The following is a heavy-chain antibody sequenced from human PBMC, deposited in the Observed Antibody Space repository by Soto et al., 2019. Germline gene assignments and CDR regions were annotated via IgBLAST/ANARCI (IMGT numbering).Heavy chain of an antibody. CDR1: GGTFTTYS. CDR3: ARQDYLGSGSYFDY. Sequence: QVPLAQSGAEVKKPGSSVTVSCGPSGGTFTTYSFAWVRQVRGHGLEWMGKISPFDDITHYNPRFHGRITISADKSTSKVYMELSSLTTDDTALYYCARQDYLGSGSYFDYWGQGTVVTVSS. CDR2: ISPFDDIT. D-gene: IGHD3-10*01. J-gene: IGHJ4*02. V-gene: IGHV1-69*02.